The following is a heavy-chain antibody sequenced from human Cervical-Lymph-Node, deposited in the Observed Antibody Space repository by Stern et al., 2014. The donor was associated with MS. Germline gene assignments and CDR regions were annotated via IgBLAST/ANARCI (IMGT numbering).Heavy chain of an antibody. CDR3: ASSVGELTPEAV. D-gene: IGHD3-10*01. V-gene: IGHV1-69*01. CDR2: IIPMFGTA. J-gene: IGHJ6*02. CDR1: GGTFSSHA. Sequence: QVQLVQSGAEVKKPGSSVRVSCKASGGTFSSHAISWVRQAPGQGLEWMGGIIPMFGTAKYAQKFQGRVTITADDSTSTGYMEVSSLRSEDTAVYYCASSVGELTPEAVWGQGTTVTVFS.